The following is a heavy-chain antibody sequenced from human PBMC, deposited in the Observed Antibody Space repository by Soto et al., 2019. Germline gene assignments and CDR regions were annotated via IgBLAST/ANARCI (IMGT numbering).Heavy chain of an antibody. Sequence: GGSLRLSCAASGFTFSSYWMHWVRQAPGKGLVWVSRINSDGSSTSHADSVKGRFTISRDNAKNTLYLQMNSLRAEDTAVYYCASPDYDILTGYYNNDYWGQGTLVTVSS. CDR1: GFTFSSYW. V-gene: IGHV3-74*01. D-gene: IGHD3-9*01. CDR3: ASPDYDILTGYYNNDY. J-gene: IGHJ4*02. CDR2: INSDGSST.